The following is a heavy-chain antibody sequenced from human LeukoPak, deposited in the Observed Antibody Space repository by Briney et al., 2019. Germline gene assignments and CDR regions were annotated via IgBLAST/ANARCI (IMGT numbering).Heavy chain of an antibody. CDR1: GGSFSGYY. Sequence: SETLSLTCAVYGGSFSGYYWSWIRQPPGKGLEWIGEISHSGSTNYNPSLKSRVTISVDTSKNQFSLKLSSVTAADTAVYYCARVVGAMAYYYYGMDVWGQGTTVTVSS. CDR2: ISHSGST. J-gene: IGHJ6*02. CDR3: ARVVGAMAYYYYGMDV. D-gene: IGHD5-18*01. V-gene: IGHV4-34*01.